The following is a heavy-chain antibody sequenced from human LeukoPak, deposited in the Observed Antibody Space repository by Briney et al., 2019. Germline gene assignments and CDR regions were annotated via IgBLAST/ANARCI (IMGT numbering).Heavy chain of an antibody. CDR3: ARDNTDRDGYPLGY. V-gene: IGHV1-69*13. CDR2: IIPIFGTA. Sequence: SVKVSCKASGGTFSSYAISWVRQAPGQGLEWMGGIIPIFGTANYAQKFQGRITITADESTSTAYMELSSLRSEDTAVYYCARDNTDRDGYPLGYWGQGTLVTVSS. CDR1: GGTFSSYA. D-gene: IGHD5-24*01. J-gene: IGHJ4*02.